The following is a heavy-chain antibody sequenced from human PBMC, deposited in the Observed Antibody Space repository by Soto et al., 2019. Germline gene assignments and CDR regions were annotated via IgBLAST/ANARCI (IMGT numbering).Heavy chain of an antibody. D-gene: IGHD1-20*01. CDR1: GGSISSSHW. CDR3: ARVVLSITRGAFDA. CDR2: ISHSGTS. V-gene: IGHV4-4*02. J-gene: IGHJ3*01. Sequence: QVQLQESGPGLVKPSGTLSLTCAVSGGSISSSHWWTWVRQSPGKGLEYIGEISHSGTSNSNPSLKSRVTLSVDRSKNHSSLTLTSVTAADTAVYYCARVVLSITRGAFDAWGQGTPVIVSS.